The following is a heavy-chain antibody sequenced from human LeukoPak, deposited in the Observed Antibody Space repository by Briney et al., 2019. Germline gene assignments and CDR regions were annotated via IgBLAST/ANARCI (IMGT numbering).Heavy chain of an antibody. Sequence: GGSLRLSCAASGFTFSSYEMNWVRQAPGKGLEWVSYISSSGSTIYYADSVKGRFTISRDNAKNSLCLQMNSLRAEDTAVYYCAREYYYGSGSYLGSFDYWGQGTLVTVSS. CDR1: GFTFSSYE. V-gene: IGHV3-48*03. D-gene: IGHD3-10*01. CDR3: AREYYYGSGSYLGSFDY. CDR2: ISSSGSTI. J-gene: IGHJ4*02.